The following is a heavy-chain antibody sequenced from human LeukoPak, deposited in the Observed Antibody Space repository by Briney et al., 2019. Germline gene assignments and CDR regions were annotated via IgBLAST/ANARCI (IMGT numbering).Heavy chain of an antibody. D-gene: IGHD3-10*01. J-gene: IGHJ3*02. CDR1: GYSFTSYW. CDR2: IYPGGSDT. V-gene: IGHV5-51*01. CDR3: ARHRTTMVRGAWDAFDI. Sequence: GESLKISCKGSGYSFTSYWIGWVRQMPGKGLEWMGIIYPGGSDTRYSPSFQGQVTISADKSISTAYLQWSSLKASDTAMYYCARHRTTMVRGAWDAFDIWGQGTMVTVSS.